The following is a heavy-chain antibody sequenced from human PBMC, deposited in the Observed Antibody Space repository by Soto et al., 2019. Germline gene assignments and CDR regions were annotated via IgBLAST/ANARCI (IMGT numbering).Heavy chain of an antibody. Sequence: KESGPTLVKPTQTLTLTCTFSGFSLSTSGVGVGWIRQPPGKALEGLALIYWDDDKRYSPSLKSRLTITTDTSKNQVVLTMTNMDPVDTATYYWAHRPSYCSGGSCYSGFDYWGQGTLVTVSS. J-gene: IGHJ4*02. CDR1: GFSLSTSGVG. V-gene: IGHV2-5*02. D-gene: IGHD2-15*01. CDR3: AHRPSYCSGGSCYSGFDY. CDR2: IYWDDDK.